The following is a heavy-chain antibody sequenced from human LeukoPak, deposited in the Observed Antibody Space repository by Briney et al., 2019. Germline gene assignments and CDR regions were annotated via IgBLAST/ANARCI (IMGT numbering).Heavy chain of an antibody. CDR3: ARGRGARSSRWYNWFDP. V-gene: IGHV4-39*07. J-gene: IGHJ5*02. Sequence: EPSETLSLTCNVTGGSISSSHNWGWIRQSPGKGLEWIGSVYYTGSTNYNPSLKSRVTISIDTSKNQFSLEMSSVTAADTAVYYCARGRGARSSRWYNWFDPWGQGTLVTVSS. D-gene: IGHD6-13*01. CDR2: VYYTGST. CDR1: GGSISSSHN.